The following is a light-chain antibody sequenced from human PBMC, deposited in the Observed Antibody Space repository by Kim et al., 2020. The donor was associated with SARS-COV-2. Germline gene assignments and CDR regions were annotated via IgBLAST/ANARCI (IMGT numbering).Light chain of an antibody. J-gene: IGKJ2*01. CDR3: QHFGGSSYT. CDR2: DSS. Sequence: GLTQSPDTLSLSPGERATLSCRASQSVSSSFLAWYQQKPGQAPTLLIYDSSTRATGIPDRFTGSGSGTDFTLTIGRLEPEDFALYFCQHFGGSSYTFGQGTKLEI. CDR1: QSVSSSF. V-gene: IGKV3-20*01.